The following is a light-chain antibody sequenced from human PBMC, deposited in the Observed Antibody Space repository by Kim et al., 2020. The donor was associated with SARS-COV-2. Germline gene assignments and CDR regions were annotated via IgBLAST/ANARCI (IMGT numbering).Light chain of an antibody. V-gene: IGKV3-11*01. Sequence: EIVLTQSPATLSLSPGERATLSCRASQSVSSYLAWYQQKPGQAPRLLIYDASNRATGILARFSGSGSGTDFTLTISSLEPEDFAVYYCQQRSNWPPGTFGGGTKVDIK. CDR2: DAS. CDR1: QSVSSY. CDR3: QQRSNWPPGT. J-gene: IGKJ4*01.